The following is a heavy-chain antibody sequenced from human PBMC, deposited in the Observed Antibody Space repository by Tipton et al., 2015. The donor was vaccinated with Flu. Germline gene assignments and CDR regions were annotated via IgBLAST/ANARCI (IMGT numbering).Heavy chain of an antibody. CDR2: IYYSGST. Sequence: TLSLTCNVSGGSISSGGAYWSWIRQHPGKGLEWIGGIYYSGSTYKNPSLTSRVSISVDTSKNQFSLKLSSVTAADTAMYYCARDTGWGSSYASHGPHFDIWDQG. V-gene: IGHV4-31*03. CDR3: ARDTGWGSSYASHGPHFDI. D-gene: IGHD3-16*01. J-gene: IGHJ3*02. CDR1: GGSISSGGAY.